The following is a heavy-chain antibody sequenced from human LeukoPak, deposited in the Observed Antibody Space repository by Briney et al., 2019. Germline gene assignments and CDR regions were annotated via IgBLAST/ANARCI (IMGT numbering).Heavy chain of an antibody. J-gene: IGHJ4*02. CDR1: GLTFSNAW. Sequence: GGSLRLSCAASGLTFSNAWMSWVRQAPGKGLEWVGRIKSKTDGGTTDYAAPVKGRFTISRDDSKNTLYLQMNSLKTEDTAVYYCTTDVWNDIIDYWGQGTLVTVSS. CDR2: IKSKTDGGTT. V-gene: IGHV3-15*01. D-gene: IGHD1-1*01. CDR3: TTDVWNDIIDY.